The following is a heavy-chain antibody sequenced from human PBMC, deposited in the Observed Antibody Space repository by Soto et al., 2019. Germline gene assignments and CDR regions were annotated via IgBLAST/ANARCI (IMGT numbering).Heavy chain of an antibody. J-gene: IGHJ4*02. Sequence: QVQLVQSGDEVKKSGASVKVSCKASGYTISNYGISWVRQAPGQGLEWMGWISGYNGLTAYAQNVQGRVTMTIDTPTTTVFMELTGLRSNDTAVYYCARDEGIRGFDSWGQGTLVTVSS. CDR1: GYTISNYG. V-gene: IGHV1-18*04. CDR2: ISGYNGLT. D-gene: IGHD3-10*01. CDR3: ARDEGIRGFDS.